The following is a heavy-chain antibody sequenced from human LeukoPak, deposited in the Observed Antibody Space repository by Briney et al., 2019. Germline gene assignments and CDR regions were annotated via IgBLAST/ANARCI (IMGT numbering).Heavy chain of an antibody. Sequence: GGSLRLSCAASGFTFSSYWMSWVRQAPGKGLEWVANIKQDGSEKYYVDSVKGRFTISRDNAKNSLYLQMNSLRAEDTAVYYCAKTNDYVWGSYRYLGDYWGQGTLVTVSS. CDR1: GFTFSSYW. V-gene: IGHV3-7*01. CDR2: IKQDGSEK. J-gene: IGHJ4*02. CDR3: AKTNDYVWGSYRYLGDY. D-gene: IGHD3-16*02.